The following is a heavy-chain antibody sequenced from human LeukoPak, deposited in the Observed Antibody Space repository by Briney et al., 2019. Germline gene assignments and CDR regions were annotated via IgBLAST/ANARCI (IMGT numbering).Heavy chain of an antibody. CDR2: IYPNGRT. D-gene: IGHD1-1*01. J-gene: IGHJ4*02. CDR3: ARAWKGDY. CDR1: GLSVSDNY. V-gene: IGHV3-53*01. Sequence: GGSLRLSCAASGLSVSDNYMTWVRQAPGKGLDWVSIIYPNGRTYYADSVKGRFTISRDNSKNTLNLQLNSLRVEETAVYYCARAWKGDYWGQGTLVTVSS.